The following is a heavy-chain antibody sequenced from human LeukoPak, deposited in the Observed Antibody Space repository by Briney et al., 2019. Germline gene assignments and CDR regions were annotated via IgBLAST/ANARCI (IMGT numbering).Heavy chain of an antibody. CDR3: ARSPRTLYDFWSGYYQTFDY. CDR2: ISAYNGNT. Sequence: GASVKVSCKASGYTFTSYGISWVRQAPGQGLEWMGWISAYNGNTNYAQKLHGRVTMTTDTSTSTAYMELRSLRSDDTAVYYCARSPRTLYDFWSGYYQTFDYWGQGTLVTVSS. V-gene: IGHV1-18*01. J-gene: IGHJ4*02. D-gene: IGHD3-3*01. CDR1: GYTFTSYG.